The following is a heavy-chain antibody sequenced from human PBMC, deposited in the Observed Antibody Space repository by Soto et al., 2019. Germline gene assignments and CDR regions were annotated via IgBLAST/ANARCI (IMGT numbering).Heavy chain of an antibody. J-gene: IGHJ4*02. D-gene: IGHD7-27*01. V-gene: IGHV3-23*01. CDR2: IGRTGRDT. Sequence: LQSGGVLAQPGGSLRLSCEASGFTFSIFAMICVRQAPGQGLQWVSGIGRTGRDTYYAPSVRGRFTVSRDNSKNTVYLEMTRLGDDDTATFYCSRRKLTRSTGAGGAYWGQGTLVTVSS. CDR3: SRRKLTRSTGAGGAY. CDR1: GFTFSIFA.